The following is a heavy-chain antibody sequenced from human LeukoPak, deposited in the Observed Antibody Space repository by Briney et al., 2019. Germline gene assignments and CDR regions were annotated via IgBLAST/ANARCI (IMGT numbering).Heavy chain of an antibody. V-gene: IGHV3-23*01. Sequence: GGSLRLSCAASGFTFSSYAMTWVRQAPEKGLEWVSAISGSGGSTYYADSVKGRFTISRDNSKNTLYLQMNSLRAEDAAVYYCTKTAPAAIYWFDPWGQGTLVTVSS. CDR3: TKTAPAAIYWFDP. J-gene: IGHJ5*02. CDR2: ISGSGGST. D-gene: IGHD2-2*02. CDR1: GFTFSSYA.